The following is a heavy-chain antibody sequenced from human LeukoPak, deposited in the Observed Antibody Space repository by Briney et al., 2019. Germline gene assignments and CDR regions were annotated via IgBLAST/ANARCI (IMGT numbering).Heavy chain of an antibody. CDR3: ARDVSSYEYVWGSYRSDGMDV. CDR2: VGHDGGKK. J-gene: IGHJ6*02. V-gene: IGHV3-30-3*01. CDR1: GFSFSTYA. Sequence: GGSLRLSCSASGFSFSTYAMHWVRLAPVKGLDWVAVVGHDGGKKYYSDSVKGRFTISRDNSKDIVYLSMTSLRAEDTAVYYCARDVSSYEYVWGSYRSDGMDVWGQGTTVTVSS. D-gene: IGHD3-16*02.